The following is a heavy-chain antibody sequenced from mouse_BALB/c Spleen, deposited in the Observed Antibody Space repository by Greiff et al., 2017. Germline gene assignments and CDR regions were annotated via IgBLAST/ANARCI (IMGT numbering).Heavy chain of an antibody. D-gene: IGHD2-4*01. J-gene: IGHJ4*01. Sequence: QVQLQQSGAELMKPGASVKISCKATGYTFSSYWIEWVKQRPGHGLEWIGEILPGSGSTNYNEKFRGKATFTADTSSNTAYMQLSSLTSEDSAVYYCARSPTMITSYAMDYWGQGTSVTVSS. CDR3: ARSPTMITSYAMDY. CDR2: ILPGSGST. CDR1: GYTFSSYW. V-gene: IGHV1-9*01.